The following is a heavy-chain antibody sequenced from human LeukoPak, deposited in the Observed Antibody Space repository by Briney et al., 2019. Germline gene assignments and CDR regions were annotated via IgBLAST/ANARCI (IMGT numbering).Heavy chain of an antibody. CDR1: GFAVNNNY. CDR3: ARRHDYSNYPDY. Sequence: GGSLRLSCAASGFAVNNNYMSWVRQAPGKGLEWVSSISSSSSYIYYADSVKGRFTISRDNAKNSLYLQMNSLRAEDTAVYYCARRHDYSNYPDYWGQGTLVTVSS. D-gene: IGHD4-11*01. CDR2: ISSSSSYI. J-gene: IGHJ4*02. V-gene: IGHV3-21*01.